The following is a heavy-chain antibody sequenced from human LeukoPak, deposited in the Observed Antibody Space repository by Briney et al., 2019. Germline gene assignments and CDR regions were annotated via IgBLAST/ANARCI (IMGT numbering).Heavy chain of an antibody. CDR2: INWNGGST. J-gene: IGHJ1*01. V-gene: IGHV3-20*04. Sequence: GGSLRLSCAGSGYTFDDYGMRWVRQAPGKGLEWVAGINWNGGSTGYAASVKGRCTISRDNVKNALYLEMNSLRAEDTAFYYCVRLGRDGYTYGAAYWGQGTLVTVSS. D-gene: IGHD5-24*01. CDR1: GYTFDDYG. CDR3: VRLGRDGYTYGAAY.